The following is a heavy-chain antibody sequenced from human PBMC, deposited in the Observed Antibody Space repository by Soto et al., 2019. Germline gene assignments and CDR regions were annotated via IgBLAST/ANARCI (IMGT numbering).Heavy chain of an antibody. D-gene: IGHD3-16*01. V-gene: IGHV2-5*02. CDR2: IYWDDDK. CDR3: TKGATSPFDS. CDR1: GFSLSTDDVG. J-gene: IGHJ4*02. Sequence: SGPTLVNPTQTLTLTCTFSGFSLSTDDVGVGWIRQPPGKALDWLAVIYWDDDKRYSPSLKSRLTITKDTSKNQVLLTMTNMDPVDTAIYYCTKGATSPFDSWGQGTRVTVSS.